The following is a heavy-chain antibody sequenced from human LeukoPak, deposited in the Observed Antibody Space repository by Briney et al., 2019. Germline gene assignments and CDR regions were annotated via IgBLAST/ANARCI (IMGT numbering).Heavy chain of an antibody. CDR2: ISSSGSTM. V-gene: IGHV3-48*03. Sequence: GGSLRLSCAASGFTFSKYGVHWVRQAPGKGLEWVSYISSSGSTMYYADSVKGRFTISRDNAKNSVYLQMNSLRAEDTAVYYCAELGITMIGGVWGKGTTVTISS. D-gene: IGHD3-10*02. CDR1: GFTFSKYG. CDR3: AELGITMIGGV. J-gene: IGHJ6*04.